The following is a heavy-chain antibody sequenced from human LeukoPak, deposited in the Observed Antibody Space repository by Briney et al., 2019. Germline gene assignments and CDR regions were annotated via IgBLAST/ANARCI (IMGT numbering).Heavy chain of an antibody. J-gene: IGHJ5*02. D-gene: IGHD1-1*01. CDR1: GGTFSSYA. Sequence: SVKVSCKASGGTFSSYAISWVRQAPGQGLEWMGGIIPIFGTANYAQKLQGRVTITADKSTSTAYMELSSLRSEDTAVYYCASFDWNDLNWFDPWGQGTLVTVSS. V-gene: IGHV1-69*06. CDR2: IIPIFGTA. CDR3: ASFDWNDLNWFDP.